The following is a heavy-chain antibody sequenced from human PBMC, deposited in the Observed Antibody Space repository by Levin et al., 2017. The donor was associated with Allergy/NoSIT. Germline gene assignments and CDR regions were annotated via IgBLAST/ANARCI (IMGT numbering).Heavy chain of an antibody. D-gene: IGHD1-26*01. J-gene: IGHJ4*02. CDR1: GFAFSSYA. V-gene: IGHV3-30*04. CDR3: ARSLYSGSYGAITY. CDR2: ISYDGSNK. Sequence: GESLKISCAGSGFAFSSYAMHWVRQAPGKGLEWVAVISYDGSNKYYADSVKGRFTISRDNSKNTLYLQMNSLRAEDTALYYCARSLYSGSYGAITYWGQGTLVTVSS.